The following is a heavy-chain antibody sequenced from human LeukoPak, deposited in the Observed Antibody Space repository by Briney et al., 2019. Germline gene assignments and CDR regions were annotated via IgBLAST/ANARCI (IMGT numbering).Heavy chain of an antibody. CDR1: GGSVSSGSYY. Sequence: KPSETLSLTCTVSGGSVSSGSYYWSWIRQPPGKGLEWIGYIYYSGSTNYSPSLKSRVTISVDTSKNQFSLKLSSVTAADTAVYYCARDLNYDSSGYYGQEDYYYYGMDVWGQGTTVTVSS. D-gene: IGHD3-22*01. CDR3: ARDLNYDSSGYYGQEDYYYYGMDV. V-gene: IGHV4-61*01. J-gene: IGHJ6*02. CDR2: IYYSGST.